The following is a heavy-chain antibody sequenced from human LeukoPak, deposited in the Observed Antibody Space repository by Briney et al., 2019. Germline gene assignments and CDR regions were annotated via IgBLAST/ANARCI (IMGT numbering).Heavy chain of an antibody. Sequence: PGGSLRLSCAASGFTCSSYEMNWVRQAPGKGLDWVSYISSSGSTIYYADSVKGRFTISRDNAKNSLYLQMNSLRAEDTAVYYCAELGITMIGGVWGKGTTVTISS. V-gene: IGHV3-48*03. D-gene: IGHD3-10*02. CDR2: ISSSGSTI. CDR3: AELGITMIGGV. J-gene: IGHJ6*04. CDR1: GFTCSSYE.